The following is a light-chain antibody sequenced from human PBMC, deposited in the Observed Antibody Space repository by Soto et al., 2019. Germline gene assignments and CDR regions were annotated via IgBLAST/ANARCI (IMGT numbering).Light chain of an antibody. J-gene: IGKJ5*01. V-gene: IGKV1-39*01. Sequence: DIQMTQSPSSLSASVGDRVTITSRASQSIGKHLNWYQQKPGKAPKFLIYSVSNLQSGVPSRFSGSGSGTDFTLTINSLQPEDFATYYCQQGYTSSITFCQGTRLEIK. CDR3: QQGYTSSIT. CDR2: SVS. CDR1: QSIGKH.